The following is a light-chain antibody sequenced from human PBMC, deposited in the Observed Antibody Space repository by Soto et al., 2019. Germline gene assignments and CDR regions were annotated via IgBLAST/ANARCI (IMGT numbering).Light chain of an antibody. J-gene: IGKJ3*01. CDR2: AAS. CDR3: LQKYFYPFT. CDR1: QGIRND. V-gene: IGKV1-6*01. Sequence: AIQMTQSPSSLSASVGDRVTITCRASQGIRNDLDWFQQKPGKAPKLLIYAASNLQSGVPARFSGSGSGTDFNLTISSQQPEDFATYYCLQKYFYPFTFGPGTKVDIK.